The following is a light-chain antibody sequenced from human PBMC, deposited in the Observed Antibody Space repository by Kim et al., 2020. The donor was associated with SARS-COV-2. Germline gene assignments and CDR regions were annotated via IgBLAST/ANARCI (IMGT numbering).Light chain of an antibody. J-gene: IGLJ3*02. V-gene: IGLV2-14*01. CDR1: SSDVGGYNY. CDR3: SSYTSSSPGV. Sequence: QSALTQPASVSGSPGQSITISCTGTSSDVGGYNYVSWYQQLPGKAPKLMIYDVSKRPSGVSNRFSGSKSGNTASLTISGLQAEDEADYYCSSYTSSSPGVFGGGTQRPS. CDR2: DVS.